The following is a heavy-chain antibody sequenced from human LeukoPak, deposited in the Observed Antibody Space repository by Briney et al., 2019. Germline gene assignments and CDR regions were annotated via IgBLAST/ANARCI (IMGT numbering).Heavy chain of an antibody. V-gene: IGHV1-2*02. J-gene: IGHJ6*03. Sequence: ASVKVSCKASGYTFTGYYMHWVRQAPGQGLEWMGWINPNSGGTNYAQKFQGRVTMTRDTSISTAYMELSRLRSDDTAVYYCARDFRRVVVAAPIYYYYMDVWGKGTTVTISS. D-gene: IGHD2-15*01. CDR3: ARDFRRVVVAAPIYYYYMDV. CDR2: INPNSGGT. CDR1: GYTFTGYY.